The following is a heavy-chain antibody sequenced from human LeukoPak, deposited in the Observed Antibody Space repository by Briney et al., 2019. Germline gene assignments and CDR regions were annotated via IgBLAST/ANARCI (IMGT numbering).Heavy chain of an antibody. V-gene: IGHV4-59*12. CDR1: GGSIRSYY. CDR2: IYYTGRI. Sequence: SETLSLTCTVSGGSIRSYYWNWIRQTPGKGLEWIGHIYYTGRINYNPSLKSRVTISVDTSKNQFSLKLSSVTAADTAVYYCARPNRYDSSGYYYKPYYFDYWGQGTLVTVSS. CDR3: ARPNRYDSSGYYYKPYYFDY. D-gene: IGHD3-22*01. J-gene: IGHJ4*02.